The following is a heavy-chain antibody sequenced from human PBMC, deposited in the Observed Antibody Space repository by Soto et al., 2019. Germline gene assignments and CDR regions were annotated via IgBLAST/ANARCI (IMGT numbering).Heavy chain of an antibody. CDR1: GYTFTSYY. D-gene: IGHD4-17*01. CDR3: ASDLDTTGTLTYYYYGMDV. J-gene: IGHJ6*02. CDR2: INPSGGST. V-gene: IGHV1-46*01. Sequence: ASVEVSCKXSGYTFTSYYMHWVRQVPGQGLEWMGIINPSGGSTSYAQKFQGRVTMTRDTSTSTVYMELSSLRSEDTAVYYCASDLDTTGTLTYYYYGMDVWGQGTTVTVSS.